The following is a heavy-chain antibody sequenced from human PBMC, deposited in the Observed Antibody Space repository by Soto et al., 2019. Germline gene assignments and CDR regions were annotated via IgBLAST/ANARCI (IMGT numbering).Heavy chain of an antibody. CDR2: IYYSGST. J-gene: IGHJ5*02. D-gene: IGHD2-8*02. V-gene: IGHV4-39*01. CDR1: GGSISSSSYY. CDR3: ARISSTPGGWFDP. Sequence: PSETLSLTCTVSGGSISSSSYYWGWIRQPPGKGLEWIGSIYYSGSTYYNPSLKSRVTISVDTSKNQFSLKLSSVTAADTAVYYCARISSTPGGWFDPWGQGTLVTVSS.